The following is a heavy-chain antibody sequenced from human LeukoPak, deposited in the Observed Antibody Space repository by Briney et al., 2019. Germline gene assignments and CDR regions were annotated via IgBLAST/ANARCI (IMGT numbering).Heavy chain of an antibody. CDR2: MNPNSGNT. CDR1: GYTFTSYD. J-gene: IGHJ4*02. CDR3: ARGRRGRRGYSYGEKTFDY. V-gene: IGHV1-8*01. D-gene: IGHD5-18*01. Sequence: ASVKVCCKASGYTFTSYDINWVRQATGQGLEWMGWMNPNSGNTGYAQKFQGRVTMTRNTSISTAYMELSSLRSEDTAVYYCARGRRGRRGYSYGEKTFDYWGQGTLVTVSS.